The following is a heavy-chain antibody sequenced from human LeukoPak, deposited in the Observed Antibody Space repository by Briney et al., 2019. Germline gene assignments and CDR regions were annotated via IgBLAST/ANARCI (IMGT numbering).Heavy chain of an antibody. V-gene: IGHV3-30*18. J-gene: IGHJ4*02. Sequence: GGSLRLSCAASGFSFISYGMHWVRQAPGKGLEWVGDLSDDGRNKKYADSVKGRFTISRDNSKDTLYLQMNSLRDEHTAVYYCAKRPSDYGDYVTYFDYWGQGTLVTVSS. CDR3: AKRPSDYGDYVTYFDY. CDR2: LSDDGRNK. D-gene: IGHD4-17*01. CDR1: GFSFISYG.